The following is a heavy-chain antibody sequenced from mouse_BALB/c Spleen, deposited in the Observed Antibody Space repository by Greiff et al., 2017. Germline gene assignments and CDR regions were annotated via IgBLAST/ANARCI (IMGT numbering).Heavy chain of an antibody. J-gene: IGHJ3*01. CDR3: ARGWSFAY. D-gene: IGHD2-3*01. Sequence: EVMLVESGGGLVKPGGSLKLSCAASGFTFSSYAMSWVRQSPEKRLEWVAEISSGGSYTYYPDTVTGRFTISRDNAKNTLYLEMSSLRSEDTAMYYCARGWSFAYWGQGTLVTVSA. CDR1: GFTFSSYA. V-gene: IGHV5-9-4*01. CDR2: ISSGGSYT.